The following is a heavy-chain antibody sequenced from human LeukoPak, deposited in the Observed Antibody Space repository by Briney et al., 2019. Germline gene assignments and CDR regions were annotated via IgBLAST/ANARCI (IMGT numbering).Heavy chain of an antibody. CDR3: ARERGKDFDY. V-gene: IGHV3-48*03. J-gene: IGHJ4*02. Sequence: AGGSLRLSCAASGFTLSSYETNWVRQAPGKGLEWVSYISSGGSAIKYADSVKGRFTISRDNAKNSLYLQMNSLRAEDTAVYYCARERGKDFDYWGQGTLVTVAS. CDR2: ISSGGSAI. CDR1: GFTLSSYE.